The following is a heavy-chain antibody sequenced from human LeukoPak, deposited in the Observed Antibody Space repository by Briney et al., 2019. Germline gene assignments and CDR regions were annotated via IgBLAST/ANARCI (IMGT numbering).Heavy chain of an antibody. CDR3: ARDLSDIAVAGILDY. V-gene: IGHV4-61*02. CDR2: TYTSGST. Sequence: SETLSLTCTVSGGSISSGSYYWSWIRQPAGKGLEWIGRTYTSGSTNYNPSLKSRVTISVDTSKNQFSLKLSSVTAADTAVYYCARDLSDIAVAGILDYWGQGTLVTVSS. D-gene: IGHD6-19*01. CDR1: GGSISSGSYY. J-gene: IGHJ4*02.